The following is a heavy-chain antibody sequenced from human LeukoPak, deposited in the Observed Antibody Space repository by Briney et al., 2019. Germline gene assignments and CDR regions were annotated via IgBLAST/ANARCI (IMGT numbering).Heavy chain of an antibody. D-gene: IGHD7-27*01. CDR3: ARDGEDHYYDY. V-gene: IGHV3-66*01. CDR2: IYIGGTI. J-gene: IGHJ4*02. CDR1: GFTVSSNH. Sequence: GGSLRLSCAASGFTVSSNHMSWVRQAPGKGLEWFSVIYIGGTIFYADSVKGRFTISRDNSMNTVYLEMNSLRAEDTAVYYCARDGEDHYYDYWGQGTLVTVST.